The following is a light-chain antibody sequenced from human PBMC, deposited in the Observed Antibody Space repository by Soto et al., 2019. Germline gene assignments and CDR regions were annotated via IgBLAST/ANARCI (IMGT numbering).Light chain of an antibody. J-gene: IGLJ1*01. Sequence: QSALTKPPSVSAAPGQKVTISCTGSSSNIGNNYVSWYQQLPGTAPKLLIYENNKRPSGIPDRFSGSKSGTSATLGITGLQTGDEADYYCGTWDSSLSAYVFGTGTKVTVL. CDR3: GTWDSSLSAYV. CDR1: SSNIGNNY. V-gene: IGLV1-51*02. CDR2: ENN.